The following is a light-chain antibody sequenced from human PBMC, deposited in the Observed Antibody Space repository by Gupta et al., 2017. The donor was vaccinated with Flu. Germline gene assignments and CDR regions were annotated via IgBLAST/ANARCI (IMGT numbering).Light chain of an antibody. CDR1: FSDVGAYNY. CDR3: CSYATTYTWV. J-gene: IGLJ3*02. CDR2: DVT. V-gene: IGLV2-11*03. Sequence: TFSDVGAYNYASWFQQHPGKAPKLMISDVTKRPSGVPERFSGPKSGNTASLTISGLQAVDEADYYCCSYATTYTWVFGGGTKLTVL.